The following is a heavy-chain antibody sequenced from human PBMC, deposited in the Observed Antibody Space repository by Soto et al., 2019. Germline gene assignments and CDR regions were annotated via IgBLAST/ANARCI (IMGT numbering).Heavy chain of an antibody. CDR2: ISDSGST. V-gene: IGHV4-31*03. Sequence: SETLSLTCTVSGGSISSGGYYWSWIRQHPEKGLEWIGYISDSGSTDYNPSLKSRVSISVDTSKNQFSLNLSSVTAAGTAVYYCARDPGISSGYNHVYAFNIWGQGTMVTVSS. CDR1: GGSISSGGYY. J-gene: IGHJ3*02. D-gene: IGHD3-22*01. CDR3: ARDPGISSGYNHVYAFNI.